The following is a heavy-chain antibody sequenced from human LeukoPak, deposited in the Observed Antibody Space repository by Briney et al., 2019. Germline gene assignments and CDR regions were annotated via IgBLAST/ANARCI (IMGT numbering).Heavy chain of an antibody. CDR2: IYPGDSDT. V-gene: IGHV5-51*01. CDR1: GYIFSISC. CDR3: ARRVRRGYSYGYGY. Sequence: GESLKISCKGSGYIFSISCIGWVRQMPGKGLEWMGIIYPGDSDTRYSPSFQGQVTISADKSISTAYLQWSSLKASDTAMYYCARRVRRGYSYGYGYWGQGTLVTVSS. D-gene: IGHD5-18*01. J-gene: IGHJ4*02.